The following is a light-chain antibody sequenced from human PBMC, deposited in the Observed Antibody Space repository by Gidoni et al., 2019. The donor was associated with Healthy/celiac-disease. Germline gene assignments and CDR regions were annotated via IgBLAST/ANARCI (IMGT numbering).Light chain of an antibody. J-gene: IGKJ4*01. CDR2: GAS. Sequence: EIVLTQSPGTLSLSPGERATLSCRASQSVSISYLAWYQQKPGQAPRLPIYGASSRATGIPDRFSGSGSGTDFTLTISRLEPEDFAVYYCQQYGSSPVTFGGGTKVEIK. CDR3: QQYGSSPVT. CDR1: QSVSISY. V-gene: IGKV3-20*01.